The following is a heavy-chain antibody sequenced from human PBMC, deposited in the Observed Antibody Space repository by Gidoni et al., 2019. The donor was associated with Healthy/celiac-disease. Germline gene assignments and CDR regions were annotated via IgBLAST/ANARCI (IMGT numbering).Heavy chain of an antibody. CDR1: VGSISSGGYY. CDR3: AREVAAAGKFDY. Sequence: QVQLQKSGPGLVKPSQTLSLTCTVSVGSISSGGYYWSWIRQHPGKGLEWIGYIYYSGSTYYNPSLKSRVTISVDTSKNQFSLKLSSVTAADTAVYYCAREVAAAGKFDYWGQGTLVTVSS. J-gene: IGHJ4*02. D-gene: IGHD6-13*01. CDR2: IYYSGST. V-gene: IGHV4-31*03.